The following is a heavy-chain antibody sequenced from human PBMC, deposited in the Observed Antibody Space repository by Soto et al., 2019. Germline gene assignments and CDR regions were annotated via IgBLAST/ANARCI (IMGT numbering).Heavy chain of an antibody. J-gene: IGHJ4*02. CDR1: GGSVSSSNFY. V-gene: IGHV4-39*01. D-gene: IGHD3-9*01. Sequence: QLQLQESGPGLVKPSETLSLTCTVSGGSVSSSNFYWGWVRQSPGKGLEWIGSIYYSGSTYYNPSLESRVTISVDKSKNQFSLKVISVTAADTAVYYCAGLEGLATISYYVDYWGEGTLVTVSS. CDR2: IYYSGST. CDR3: AGLEGLATISYYVDY.